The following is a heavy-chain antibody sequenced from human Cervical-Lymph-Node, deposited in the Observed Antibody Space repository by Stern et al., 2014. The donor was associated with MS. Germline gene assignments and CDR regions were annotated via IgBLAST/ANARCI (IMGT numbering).Heavy chain of an antibody. D-gene: IGHD1-7*01. CDR2: INVGKGDS. V-gene: IGHV1-3*01. Sequence: QVQLVQSGAETKQAGASVKISCRASGYKFNSYALYWVRQAPGQRLEWMGWINVGKGDSKYSQKFQDRVTITRDTSASTVYMEMSSLRPEDTAVYYCTRHWNYIGWFDPWGQGTLVTV. CDR1: GYKFNSYA. CDR3: TRHWNYIGWFDP. J-gene: IGHJ5*02.